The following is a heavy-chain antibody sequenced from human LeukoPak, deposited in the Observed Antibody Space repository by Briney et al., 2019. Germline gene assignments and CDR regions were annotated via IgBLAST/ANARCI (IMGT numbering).Heavy chain of an antibody. J-gene: IGHJ3*02. V-gene: IGHV1-18*01. Sequence: AASVKVSCKASGGTSSSYAISWVRQAPGQGLEWMGWISAYNGNTNYAQNLQGRVTMTTDTSTSTAYMELRSLRSDDTAVYYCARGEDIVATMYAFDIWGQGTMVSVSS. CDR2: ISAYNGNT. D-gene: IGHD5-12*01. CDR3: ARGEDIVATMYAFDI. CDR1: GGTSSSYA.